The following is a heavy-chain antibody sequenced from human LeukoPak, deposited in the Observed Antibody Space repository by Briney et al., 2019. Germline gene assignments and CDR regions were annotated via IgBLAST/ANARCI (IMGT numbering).Heavy chain of an antibody. J-gene: IGHJ6*02. D-gene: IGHD2-2*01. CDR2: IYYSGST. Sequence: SETLSLTCTVSGGSISSSSYYWGWIRQPPGKGLEWIGSIYYSGSTYYNPSLKSRVTISVDTSKSQFSLKLSSVTAADTAVYYCARHVPASSYYYYYYGMDVWGQGTTVTVSS. CDR1: GGSISSSSYY. CDR3: ARHVPASSYYYYYYGMDV. V-gene: IGHV4-39*01.